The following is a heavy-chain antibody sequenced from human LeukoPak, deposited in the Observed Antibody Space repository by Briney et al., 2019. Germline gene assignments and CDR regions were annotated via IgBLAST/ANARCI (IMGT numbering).Heavy chain of an antibody. D-gene: IGHD6-19*01. V-gene: IGHV4-61*01. CDR2: IYYSGST. J-gene: IGHJ5*02. CDR1: GGSVSSGSYY. Sequence: SETLSLTCTVSGGSVSSGSYYWSWLRQPPGKGLEWIGYIYYSGSTNYNPSLKSRVTISVDTSKNQFSLKLSSVTAADTAVYYCARGETYSSGWYRSDWFDPWGQGTLVTVSS. CDR3: ARGETYSSGWYRSDWFDP.